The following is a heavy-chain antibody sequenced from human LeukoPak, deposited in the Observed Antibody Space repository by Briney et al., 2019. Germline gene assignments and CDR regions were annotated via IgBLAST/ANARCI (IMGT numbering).Heavy chain of an antibody. Sequence: PGRSLRLSCAASGFTFSSYAMSWVHQAPGKGLEWVSGISGSDGNTDYADSVKGRFTISRDNSKNTLYLQMSSLRAEDTAVYYCAKDLYTTSRPHSFDCWGQGTLVTVSS. D-gene: IGHD1-1*01. CDR2: ISGSDGNT. CDR3: AKDLYTTSRPHSFDC. CDR1: GFTFSSYA. J-gene: IGHJ4*02. V-gene: IGHV3-23*01.